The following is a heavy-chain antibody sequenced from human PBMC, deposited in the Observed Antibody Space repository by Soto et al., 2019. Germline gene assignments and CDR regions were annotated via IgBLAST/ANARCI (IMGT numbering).Heavy chain of an antibody. CDR1: GFTFSSYG. CDR3: AKAALQLWFFDY. CDR2: ISYDGSNK. J-gene: IGHJ4*02. V-gene: IGHV3-30*18. Sequence: GGSLRLSCAASGFTFSSYGMHWVRQAPGKGLEWVAVISYDGSNKYYVDSVKGRFTISRDNSKNTLYLQMNSLRAEDTAVYYCAKAALQLWFFDYWGQGTLVTVSS. D-gene: IGHD5-18*01.